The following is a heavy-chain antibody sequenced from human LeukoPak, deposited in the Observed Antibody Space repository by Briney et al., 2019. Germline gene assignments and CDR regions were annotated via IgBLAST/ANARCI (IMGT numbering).Heavy chain of an antibody. V-gene: IGHV3-23*01. Sequence: PGGSLRLSCAASRFTVSSNYMSWVRLAPGKGLEWVSAISGSGGSTYYADSVKGRFTISRDHSKNTLYLQMNSLRAEDTAVYYCAKDSQKAAACFDYWGQGTLVTVSS. J-gene: IGHJ4*02. D-gene: IGHD6-13*01. CDR3: AKDSQKAAACFDY. CDR1: RFTVSSNY. CDR2: ISGSGGST.